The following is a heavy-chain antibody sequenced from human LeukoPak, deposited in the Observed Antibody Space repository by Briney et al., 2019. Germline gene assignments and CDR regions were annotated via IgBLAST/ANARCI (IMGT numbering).Heavy chain of an antibody. CDR1: GFTVSNNY. CDR3: AKGGAGESPLDY. D-gene: IGHD3-16*01. Sequence: GGSLRLSCAASGFTVSNNYMSWVRQAPGKGLEWVSVLFDDGTTYYADSVKGRFTISRDNSKNTLYLQMNSLRAEDTAVYYCAKGGAGESPLDYWGQGTLVTVSS. V-gene: IGHV3-53*01. CDR2: LFDDGTT. J-gene: IGHJ4*02.